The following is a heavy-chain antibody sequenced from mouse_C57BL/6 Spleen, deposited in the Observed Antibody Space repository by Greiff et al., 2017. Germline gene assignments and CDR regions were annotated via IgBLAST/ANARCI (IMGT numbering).Heavy chain of an antibody. V-gene: IGHV5-17*01. CDR1: GFTFSDYG. Sequence: EVQGVESGGGLVKPGGSLKLSCAASGFTFSDYGMHWVRQAPEKGLEWVAYISSGSSTIYYADTVKGRFTISRDNAKNTLFLQMTSLRSEDTAMYYCAMPIHPFAMDDWGQGTSVTVSS. CDR3: AMPIHPFAMDD. J-gene: IGHJ4*01. CDR2: ISSGSSTI.